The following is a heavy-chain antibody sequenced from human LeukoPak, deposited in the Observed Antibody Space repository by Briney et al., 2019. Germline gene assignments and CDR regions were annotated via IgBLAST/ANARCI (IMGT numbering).Heavy chain of an antibody. J-gene: IGHJ4*02. CDR1: GYSFTSNY. CDR2: IYPRDGST. Sequence: ASVKVSCKASGYSFTSNYIHWVRQAPGHGLEWMGMIYPRDGSTSYAQKFQGRVTVTRDTSTSTVHMELRGLRSEDTAVYYCARDQEAFDYWGQGTLVTVSS. CDR3: ARDQEAFDY. V-gene: IGHV1-46*01.